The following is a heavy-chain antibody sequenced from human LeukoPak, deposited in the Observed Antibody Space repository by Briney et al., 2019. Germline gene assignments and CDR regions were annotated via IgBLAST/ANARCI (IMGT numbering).Heavy chain of an antibody. V-gene: IGHV4-39*01. D-gene: IGHD3-3*01. CDR3: ARHTYYDFWSGYRELRNNWFDP. CDR1: GGSISSSSYY. Sequence: SETLSLTCTVSGGSISSSSYYWGWIRQPPGKGLEWIGSIYYSGSTYYNPSLKRRVTISVDTSKNQFSLKLSSVTAADTAVYYCARHTYYDFWSGYRELRNNWFDPWGQGTLVTVSS. CDR2: IYYSGST. J-gene: IGHJ5*02.